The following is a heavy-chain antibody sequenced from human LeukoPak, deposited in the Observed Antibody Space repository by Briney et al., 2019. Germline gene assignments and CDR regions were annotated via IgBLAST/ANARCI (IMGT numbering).Heavy chain of an antibody. Sequence: DTVSLIRTLSCGPISRLFWRCMPQPPGKARVWMGYINGSATTNYHPTLKSTVTVSVDTSKYQLSLKLSSVTAADTYVYSCARHDYDYVWGIDFCYWGQGTLVS. CDR3: ARHDYDYVWGIDFCY. CDR2: INGSATT. V-gene: IGHV4-59*07. D-gene: IGHD3-16*01. J-gene: IGHJ4*02. CDR1: CGPISRLF.